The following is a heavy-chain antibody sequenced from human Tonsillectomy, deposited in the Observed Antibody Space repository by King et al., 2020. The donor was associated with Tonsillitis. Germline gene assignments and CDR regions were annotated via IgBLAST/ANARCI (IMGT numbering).Heavy chain of an antibody. Sequence: VQLVESGGGLVQPGGSLRLSCAASGFTFSSYAMSWVRQAPGKGLEWVSAINAGGGSTYYADSVKGRFTISRANSKNTLYLQMNSLRAEDTAVYYCAKSGSHSYFDYWGQGTLVTVSS. J-gene: IGHJ4*02. CDR1: GFTFSSYA. V-gene: IGHV3-23*04. CDR2: INAGGGST. D-gene: IGHD1-26*01. CDR3: AKSGSHSYFDY.